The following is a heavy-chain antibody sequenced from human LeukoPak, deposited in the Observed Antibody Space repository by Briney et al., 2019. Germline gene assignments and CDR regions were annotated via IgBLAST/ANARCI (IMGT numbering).Heavy chain of an antibody. Sequence: GGSLRLSCAASGFTFSSYAMSWVRQAPGKGLEWVSAISGSGGSTYYADSVKGRFTISRDNSKNTLYLQMNSLRAEDTAVYYCARGQDYDFWSGPPQFDYWGQGTLVTVSS. CDR1: GFTFSSYA. CDR2: ISGSGGST. J-gene: IGHJ4*02. CDR3: ARGQDYDFWSGPPQFDY. D-gene: IGHD3-3*01. V-gene: IGHV3-23*01.